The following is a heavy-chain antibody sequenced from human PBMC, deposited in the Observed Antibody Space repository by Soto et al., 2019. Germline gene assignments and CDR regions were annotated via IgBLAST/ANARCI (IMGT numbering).Heavy chain of an antibody. D-gene: IGHD3-10*01. J-gene: IGHJ6*02. CDR1: GGTFSSYA. CDR2: IIPIFGTA. V-gene: IGHV1-69*13. CDR3: ARWAGVDYYYGMDV. Sequence: SVKVSCKASGGTFSSYAISWVRQAPGQGLEWMGGIIPIFGTANYAQKFQGRVTITADESTSTAYMELSSLRSEDAAVYYCARWAGVDYYYGMDVWGQGTTVTVSS.